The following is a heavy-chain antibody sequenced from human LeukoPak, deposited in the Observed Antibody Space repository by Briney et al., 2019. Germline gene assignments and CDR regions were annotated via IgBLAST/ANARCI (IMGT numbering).Heavy chain of an antibody. D-gene: IGHD5-24*01. Sequence: SGPALVKPTQTLTLTCTFSGFSLSTSGMCVSWIRQPPGKALEWLALIDWDDDKYYSTSLKTRLTISKDTSKNQVFLTMTNIDPVDTATYHCARIHASRGDGYNLWDYWGQGTLVTVSS. CDR2: IDWDDDK. CDR1: GFSLSTSGMC. J-gene: IGHJ4*02. CDR3: ARIHASRGDGYNLWDY. V-gene: IGHV2-70*01.